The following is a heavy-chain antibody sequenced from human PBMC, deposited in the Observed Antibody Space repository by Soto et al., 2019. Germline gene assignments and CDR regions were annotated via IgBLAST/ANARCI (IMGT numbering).Heavy chain of an antibody. V-gene: IGHV1-69*01. Sequence: QVQLVQSGAEVKEPGSSVRVSCKASGGTFDNFIMNWVRQTPGQGLEWMGGIVPMLGTPTYAEKFRGRVSISATGSSRTMSMEVTILRSDDTASYYCAISATYITSPSQFPGIDVWCQGATVTASS. D-gene: IGHD3-10*01. J-gene: IGHJ6*02. CDR2: IVPMLGTP. CDR1: GGTFDNFI. CDR3: AISATYITSPSQFPGIDV.